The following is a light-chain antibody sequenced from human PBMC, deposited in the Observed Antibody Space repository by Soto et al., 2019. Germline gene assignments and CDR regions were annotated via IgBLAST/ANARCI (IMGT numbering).Light chain of an antibody. J-gene: IGLJ1*01. CDR1: SSDVGAYNS. V-gene: IGLV2-23*01. Sequence: QSALAQPASVSGSPGQSITISCTGTSSDVGAYNSVSWYQQHPHKAPQVIIYKGTQRPSGVSNRFSGSTSGNAASLTISGLQADDEADYFCCSSAPESTYVFGRGTKLTAL. CDR2: KGT. CDR3: CSSAPESTYV.